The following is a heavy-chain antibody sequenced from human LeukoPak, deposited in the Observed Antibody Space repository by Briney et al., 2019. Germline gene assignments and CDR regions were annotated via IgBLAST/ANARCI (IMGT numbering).Heavy chain of an antibody. D-gene: IGHD3-10*01. CDR3: AKETASDFGGAVDY. CDR2: ISGSGGST. V-gene: IGHV3-23*01. CDR1: GFNFNTYA. J-gene: IGHJ4*02. Sequence: GGSLRLSCAASGFNFNTYAMSWVRQAPGKGLEWVSAISGSGGSTYCADSVKGRFTIFRDNSKNTLSLQINSLRAEDTAVYYCAKETASDFGGAVDYWGQGTLVTVSS.